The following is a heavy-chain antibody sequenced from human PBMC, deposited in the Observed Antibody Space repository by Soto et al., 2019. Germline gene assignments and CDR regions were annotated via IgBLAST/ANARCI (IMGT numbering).Heavy chain of an antibody. D-gene: IGHD2-2*01. V-gene: IGHV4-30-4*02. CDR3: AREVVEPAAMGNHYYYMDV. CDR1: GGSISSNVFGNC. Sequence: PPDTLSLTCSVSGGSISSNVFGNCWGWIRKHPETGLQWIGYIYHSRSTYYNPHLESRGTISVDTSKNRFSLRLSPVTTADPAVYYCAREVVEPAAMGNHYYYMDVWGKGSTVTVSS. J-gene: IGHJ6*03. CDR2: IYHSRST.